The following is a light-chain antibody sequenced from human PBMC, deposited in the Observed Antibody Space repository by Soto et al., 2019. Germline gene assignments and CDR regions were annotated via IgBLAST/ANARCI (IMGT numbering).Light chain of an antibody. Sequence: IQLTQSPSSLSASVGDRVTITCRASQDIAIYLAWYQQKPGEAPKLLIYAASTLYGGVPSRFSGSGSWTDFALTITSLQAEAFATYYCQQHRMYPSTFGGGTKVEIK. CDR1: QDIAIY. J-gene: IGKJ4*01. V-gene: IGKV1-9*01. CDR3: QQHRMYPST. CDR2: AAS.